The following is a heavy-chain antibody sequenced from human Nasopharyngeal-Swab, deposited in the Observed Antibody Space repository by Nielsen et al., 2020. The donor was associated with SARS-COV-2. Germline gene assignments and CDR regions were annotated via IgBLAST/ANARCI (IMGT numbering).Heavy chain of an antibody. J-gene: IGHJ6*03. CDR3: ASSGALYYYYYMDV. Sequence: SETLSLTCTVSGGSISSYYWSWIRQPPGKGLEWIGYIYYSESTSYNPSLKSRVTISVDTSKNQFSLKLSSVTAADTAVYYCASSGALYYYYYMDVWGKGTTVTVSS. V-gene: IGHV4-59*01. CDR1: GGSISSYY. CDR2: IYYSEST. D-gene: IGHD6-25*01.